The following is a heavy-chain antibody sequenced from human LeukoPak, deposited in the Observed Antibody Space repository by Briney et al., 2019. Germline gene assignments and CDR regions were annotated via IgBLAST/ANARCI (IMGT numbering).Heavy chain of an antibody. D-gene: IGHD3-22*01. Sequence: GGSLRLSCAASGFTFSSYEMNWVRQAPGKGLEWVSYISSSGSTIYYADSVKGRFTISRDNAKNSLYLQMNSLRAEDTAVYYCAKLGSSGYYSHYDFWGQGTLVTVSS. CDR2: ISSSGSTI. J-gene: IGHJ4*02. CDR3: AKLGSSGYYSHYDF. V-gene: IGHV3-48*03. CDR1: GFTFSSYE.